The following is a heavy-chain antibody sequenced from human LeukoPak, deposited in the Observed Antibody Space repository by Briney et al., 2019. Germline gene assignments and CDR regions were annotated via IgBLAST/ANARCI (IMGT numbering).Heavy chain of an antibody. CDR3: ARGVRDGYLEVDY. J-gene: IGHJ4*02. CDR1: GGIFSNYG. Sequence: ASVKVSCKTSGGIFSNYGINWVRQATGQGLEWMGWMNPNSGNTGYAQKFQGRVTITRNTSISTAYMELSSLRSEDTAVYYCARGVRDGYLEVDYWGQGTLVTVSS. CDR2: MNPNSGNT. D-gene: IGHD3-3*01. V-gene: IGHV1-8*03.